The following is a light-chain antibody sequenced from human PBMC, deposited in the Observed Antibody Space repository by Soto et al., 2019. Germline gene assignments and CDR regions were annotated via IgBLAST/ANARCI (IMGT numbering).Light chain of an antibody. J-gene: IGKJ4*01. Sequence: EVVMTQSPATLSVSPGERATLSCRASQSVRSHLAWYQQKPGQAPSLLIFGASTRATGVPARFSGSESGTGFTLTISSLQSEDVALYFCQQYNDWPRTFGGGTKVEMK. CDR1: QSVRSH. V-gene: IGKV3-15*01. CDR3: QQYNDWPRT. CDR2: GAS.